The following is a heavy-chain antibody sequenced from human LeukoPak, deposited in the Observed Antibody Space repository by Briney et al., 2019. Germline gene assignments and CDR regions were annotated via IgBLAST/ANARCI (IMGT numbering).Heavy chain of an antibody. CDR2: IYYSGST. Sequence: SETLSLTCTVSGGSISSSNYYWAWIRQPPGKGLEWIGSIYYSGSTYYNPSLKSRVTISVDTSNNQFSLKLSSVTAADTAVYYCARDALYGSGYYFDYWGQGTLVTVSS. D-gene: IGHD3-10*01. CDR3: ARDALYGSGYYFDY. CDR1: GGSISSSNYY. V-gene: IGHV4-39*02. J-gene: IGHJ4*02.